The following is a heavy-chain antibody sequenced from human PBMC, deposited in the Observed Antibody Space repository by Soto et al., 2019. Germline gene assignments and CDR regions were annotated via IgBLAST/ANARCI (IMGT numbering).Heavy chain of an antibody. J-gene: IGHJ5*02. V-gene: IGHV4-30-4*01. Sequence: PSETLSLTCTVSGGSISSGDYYWSWIRQPPGKGLEWIGYIYYSGSTYYNPSLKSRVTISVDTSKNQFSLELSSVTAADTAVYYCARSEYCSGGSCQDGWFDPWGQGTLVTVSS. CDR3: ARSEYCSGGSCQDGWFDP. CDR1: GGSISSGDYY. CDR2: IYYSGST. D-gene: IGHD2-15*01.